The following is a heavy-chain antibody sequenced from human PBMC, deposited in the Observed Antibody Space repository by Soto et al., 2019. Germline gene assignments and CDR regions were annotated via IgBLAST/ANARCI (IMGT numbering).Heavy chain of an antibody. V-gene: IGHV6-1*01. CDR1: GDSVSSTSAA. CDR3: ARSNAADRPSAGYYYYMDV. CDR2: TYYRSKWYN. J-gene: IGHJ6*03. D-gene: IGHD1-1*01. Sequence: SQTLSLTCAISGDSVSSTSAAWSWIRQSPSRGLEWLGMTYYRSKWYNDFAVSVRSRITINPDTSKNQFSLQLSSVTPEDTAVYYCARSNAADRPSAGYYYYMDVWGQGATVTGSS.